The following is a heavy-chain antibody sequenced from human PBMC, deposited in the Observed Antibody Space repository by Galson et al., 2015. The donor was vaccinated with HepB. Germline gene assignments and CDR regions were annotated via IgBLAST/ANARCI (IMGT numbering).Heavy chain of an antibody. CDR2: INPYNGYI. J-gene: IGHJ4*02. Sequence: SVKVSCKGSGYTFSTYGINWVRQAPGQGLEWMGWINPYNGYINYADKLQGRVIMTTDKSANTAYMELRNLTSDDTAVYYCARDHLSLSADGVYCDYWGQGTLV. V-gene: IGHV1-18*01. CDR1: GYTFSTYG. CDR3: ARDHLSLSADGVYCDY. D-gene: IGHD5-24*01.